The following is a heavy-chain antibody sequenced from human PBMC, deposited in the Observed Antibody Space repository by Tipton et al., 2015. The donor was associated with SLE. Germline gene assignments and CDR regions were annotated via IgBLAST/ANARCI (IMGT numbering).Heavy chain of an antibody. CDR3: ARGGEMSTVPFDY. CDR2: NYYNGDT. J-gene: IGHJ4*02. Sequence: TLSLTCTVSGGSISSYYWSWIRQPPGKGLEWIGYNYYNGDTNSNASLKSRVTISVDTSKNHFSLRLTSVTAADTALYYCARGGEMSTVPFDYWGQGTLVTVSS. V-gene: IGHV4-59*12. CDR1: GGSISSYY. D-gene: IGHD5-24*01.